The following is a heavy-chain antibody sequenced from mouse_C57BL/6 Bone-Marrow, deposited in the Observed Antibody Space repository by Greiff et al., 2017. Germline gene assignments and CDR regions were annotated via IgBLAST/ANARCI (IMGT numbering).Heavy chain of an antibody. CDR1: GFTFSSYG. CDR3: ARGSSPVYFDY. J-gene: IGHJ2*01. CDR2: ISSGGSYT. D-gene: IGHD1-1*01. V-gene: IGHV5-6*01. Sequence: EVMLVESGGDLVKPGGSLKLSCAASGFTFSSYGMSWVRQTPDKRLEWVATISSGGSYTYYPDSVKGRFTISRDNAKNTLYLQMSSLTSEDTAMYYCARGSSPVYFDYWGQGTTLTVSS.